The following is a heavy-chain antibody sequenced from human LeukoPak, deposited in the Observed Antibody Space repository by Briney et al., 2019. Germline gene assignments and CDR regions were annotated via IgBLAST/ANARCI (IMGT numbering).Heavy chain of an antibody. CDR1: GYTFTNYG. Sequence: GASVKVSCKAFGYTFTNYGITWVRQAPGQGLEWMGWISAYNGNTIYAQKLQGRVTMTTDTSTSTAYMELRSLRSEDTAVYYCAREAVEWELPPSFDYWGQGTLVTVSS. CDR3: AREAVEWELPPSFDY. J-gene: IGHJ4*02. CDR2: ISAYNGNT. V-gene: IGHV1-18*01. D-gene: IGHD1-26*01.